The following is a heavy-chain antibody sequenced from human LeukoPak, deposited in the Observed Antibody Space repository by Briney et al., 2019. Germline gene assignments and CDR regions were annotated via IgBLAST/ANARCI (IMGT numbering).Heavy chain of an antibody. J-gene: IGHJ4*02. V-gene: IGHV3-23*01. CDR3: AKDSSSVTNIDY. CDR1: GFTFSSYA. CDR2: ISGSGGST. Sequence: GGSLRLSCAASGFTFSSYAMSWVRQAPGKRLEWVSAISGSGGSTYYADSVKGRFTISRDNSKNTLYLQMNSLRAEDTAVYYCAKDSSSVTNIDYWGQGTLVTVSS. D-gene: IGHD4-17*01.